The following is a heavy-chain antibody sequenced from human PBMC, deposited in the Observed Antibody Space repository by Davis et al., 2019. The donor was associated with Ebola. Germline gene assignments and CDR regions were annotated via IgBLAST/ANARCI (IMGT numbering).Heavy chain of an antibody. D-gene: IGHD3-16*01. CDR3: ARVTGDFYYYGMDV. CDR1: GFTFGDCA. Sequence: SLKISCAASGFTFGDCAMHWVRQAPGKGLEWVSGISWNSGDIGYADSVKGRFTISRDNSKNTLYLQMDSLRVEDTAVYYCARVTGDFYYYGMDVWGQGTTVTVSS. V-gene: IGHV3-9*01. J-gene: IGHJ6*02. CDR2: ISWNSGDI.